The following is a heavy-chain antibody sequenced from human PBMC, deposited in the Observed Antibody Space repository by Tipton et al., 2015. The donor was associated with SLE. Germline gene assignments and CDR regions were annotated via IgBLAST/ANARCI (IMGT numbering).Heavy chain of an antibody. CDR1: GFTFSTYT. D-gene: IGHD3-10*02. V-gene: IGHV3-30*04. Sequence: QVQLVQSGGGVVQPGRSLRLSCAASGFTFSTYTMHWVRQAPGKGLEWVAVISYDGSSKYYADSVKGRFTISRDNSKNTLFLQMNSLRAEDTAVYYCARTRHYYVNLGLDYWGQGTLVTVSS. J-gene: IGHJ4*02. CDR2: ISYDGSSK. CDR3: ARTRHYYVNLGLDY.